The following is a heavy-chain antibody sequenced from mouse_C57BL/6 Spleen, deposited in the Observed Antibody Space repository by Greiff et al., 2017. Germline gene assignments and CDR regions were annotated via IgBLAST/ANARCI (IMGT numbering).Heavy chain of an antibody. CDR1: GFTFSSYA. Sequence: EVKLMESGGGLVKPGGSLKLSCAASGFTFSSYAMSWVRQTPEKRLEWVATISDGGSYTYYPDHVQGRFTISRDNAKNNLYLQMSHLKSEDTSMYYAARDRETTVVATEGAMDYWGQGTSVTVSS. CDR2: ISDGGSYT. D-gene: IGHD1-1*01. J-gene: IGHJ4*01. CDR3: ARDRETTVVATEGAMDY. V-gene: IGHV5-4*01.